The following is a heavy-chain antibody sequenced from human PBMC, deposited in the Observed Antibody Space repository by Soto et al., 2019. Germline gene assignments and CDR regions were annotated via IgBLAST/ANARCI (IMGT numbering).Heavy chain of an antibody. J-gene: IGHJ4*02. CDR2: ISYDGSNK. D-gene: IGHD6-19*01. V-gene: IGHV3-30*18. CDR1: GFTFSSYG. CDR3: AKSSEKQSYFDY. Sequence: QVQLVESGGGVVQPGRSLRLSCAASGFTFSSYGMHWVRQAPGKGLEWVAVISYDGSNKYYADSVKGRFTISRDNSKNPQYLQMNSLRAEDTAVYYCAKSSEKQSYFDYWGQGTLVTVSS.